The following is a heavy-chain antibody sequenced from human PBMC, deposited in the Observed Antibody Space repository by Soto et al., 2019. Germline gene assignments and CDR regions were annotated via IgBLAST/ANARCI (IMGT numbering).Heavy chain of an antibody. CDR2: INPSGGST. D-gene: IGHD5-18*01. J-gene: IGHJ3*02. CDR1: GYTFTSYY. CDR3: ARDLTGGIKLWLNAFDI. Sequence: ASVKVSCKASGYTFTSYYMHWVRQAPGQGLEWMGIINPSGGSTSYAQKFQGRVTMTRDTSTSTVYMELSSLRSEDTAVYYCARDLTGGIKLWLNAFDIWGQGTMVTVSS. V-gene: IGHV1-46*01.